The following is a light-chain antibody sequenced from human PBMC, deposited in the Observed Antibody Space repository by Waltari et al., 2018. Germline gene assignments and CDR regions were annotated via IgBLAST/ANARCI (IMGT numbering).Light chain of an antibody. V-gene: IGKV2-28*01. CDR2: LGS. J-gene: IGKJ4*01. CDR3: IQTLQTPLT. CDR1: HRLLYSNGYNY. Sequence: DIVVTQSPLSLPVTPGEPASISCRSSHRLLYSNGYNYLDWYLQKPGQSPQLLIYLGSNRASGVPDRFSGSGSGTDFTLKISRVEAEDVGVYYCIQTLQTPLTFGGGTKVEIK.